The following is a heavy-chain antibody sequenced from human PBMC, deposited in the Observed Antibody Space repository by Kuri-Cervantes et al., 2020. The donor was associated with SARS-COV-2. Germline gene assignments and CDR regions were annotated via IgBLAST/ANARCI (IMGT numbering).Heavy chain of an antibody. CDR1: GYTFTGYY. CDR2: INPNSGGT. D-gene: IGHD3-3*01. V-gene: IGHV1-2*06. Sequence: ASVKVSCKASGYTFTGYYMHWVRQAPGQGLEWMGRINPNSGGTNYAQKFQSRVTMTRDTSISTAYMELSSLRSEDTAVYYCASGRGGSAYIWRGGGAWFDPWGQGTLVTVSS. J-gene: IGHJ5*02. CDR3: ASGRGGSAYIWRGGGAWFDP.